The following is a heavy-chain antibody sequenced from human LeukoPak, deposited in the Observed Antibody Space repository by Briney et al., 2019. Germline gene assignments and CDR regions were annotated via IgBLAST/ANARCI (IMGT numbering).Heavy chain of an antibody. Sequence: GASVNVSCKASGYTFTGYYLHWVRQAPGQGLEWMGRLNPNSGDTNFAQKFQGRVTMTRDTSISTAYMDLSSLTSDDTAVYYCARRGVVGANDYWGQGTLVTVSS. CDR3: ARRGVVGANDY. CDR1: GYTFTGYY. J-gene: IGHJ4*02. CDR2: LNPNSGDT. D-gene: IGHD1-26*01. V-gene: IGHV1-2*06.